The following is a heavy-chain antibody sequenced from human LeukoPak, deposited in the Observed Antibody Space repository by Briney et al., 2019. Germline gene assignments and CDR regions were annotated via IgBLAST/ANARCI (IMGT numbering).Heavy chain of an antibody. CDR3: AREDRLDWDIVVPKYYFDY. V-gene: IGHV3-23*01. CDR2: ISGSGGST. D-gene: IGHD2-2*01. J-gene: IGHJ4*02. Sequence: GGSLRLSCAASGFTFSSYAMSWVRQAPGKGLEWVSAISGSGGSTYYADSVKGRFTISRDNSKNTLYLQMNSLRAEDTAVYYCAREDRLDWDIVVPKYYFDYWGQGTLVTVSS. CDR1: GFTFSSYA.